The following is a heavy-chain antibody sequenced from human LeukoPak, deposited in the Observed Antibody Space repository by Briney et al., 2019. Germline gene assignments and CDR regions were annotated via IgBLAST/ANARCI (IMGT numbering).Heavy chain of an antibody. CDR2: INPDSGGT. V-gene: IGHV1-2*02. J-gene: IGHJ4*02. CDR1: GSTFTVYY. CDR3: GRDFRDSLDY. Sequence: GASVKVSCKASGSTFTVYYLHWVRQAPGQGLEWMGWINPDSGGTNFAQKFQGRVTMTRDTSISTAYMELSRLRSDDTAVYYCGRDFRDSLDYWGQGTLVTVSS.